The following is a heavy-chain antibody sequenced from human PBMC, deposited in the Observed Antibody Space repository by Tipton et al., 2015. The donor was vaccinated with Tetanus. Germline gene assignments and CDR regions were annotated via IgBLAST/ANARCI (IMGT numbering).Heavy chain of an antibody. V-gene: IGHV5-51*01. Sequence: QLVQSGGEVKKPGESLKISCKGSGYIFTNYWIGWVRQKPAKGLEWMGIIYPGDSDTRYSPSFQGPVTIPVDKSILTAYLQWSSLKASDTSMFYCARAHCSDGVCNFDFWGQGALVTVAS. J-gene: IGHJ4*02. CDR2: IYPGDSDT. CDR1: GYIFTNYW. CDR3: ARAHCSDGVCNFDF. D-gene: IGHD2-15*01.